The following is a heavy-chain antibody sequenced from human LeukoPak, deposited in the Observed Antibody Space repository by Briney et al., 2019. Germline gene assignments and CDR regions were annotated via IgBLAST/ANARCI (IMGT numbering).Heavy chain of an antibody. CDR3: ARIRGSSWRGGFDY. D-gene: IGHD6-13*01. CDR2: IYYSGST. CDR1: GGSISSDDYY. V-gene: IGHV4-30-4*01. Sequence: SETLSLTCTVSGGSISSDDYYWSWIRQHPGKGLEWIGYIYYSGSTYYNPSLKSRVTISVDTSKNQFSLKLSSVTAADTAVYYCARIRGSSWRGGFDYWGQGTLVTVSS. J-gene: IGHJ4*02.